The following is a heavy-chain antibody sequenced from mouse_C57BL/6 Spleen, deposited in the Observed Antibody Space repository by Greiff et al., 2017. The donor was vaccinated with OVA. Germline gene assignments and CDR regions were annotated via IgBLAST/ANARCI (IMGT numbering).Heavy chain of an antibody. D-gene: IGHD1-1*01. CDR2: IWTGGGT. CDR1: GFSLTSYA. J-gene: IGHJ4*01. Sequence: VMLVESGPGLVAPSQSLSITCTVSGFSLTSYAISWVRQPPGKGLEWLGVIWTGGGTNYNSALKSRLSISKDNSKSQVFLKMNSLQTDDTARYYCASYYGSSYGYYAMDYWGQGTSVTVSS. CDR3: ASYYGSSYGYYAMDY. V-gene: IGHV2-9-1*01.